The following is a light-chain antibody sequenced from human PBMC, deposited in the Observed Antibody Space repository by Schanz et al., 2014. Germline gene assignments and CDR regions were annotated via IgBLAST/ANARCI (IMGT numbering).Light chain of an antibody. J-gene: IGLJ3*02. CDR1: SGHSSYD. V-gene: IGLV4-69*01. CDR3: QTWGTSIRV. CDR2: LNSDGSH. Sequence: QSVLTQSPSASASLGASVKLTCTLSSGHSSYDIAWHQQQPEKGPRYLMKLNSDGSHKKGDGIPDRFSGSSSGAERYLTISSLQSEDEADYYCQTWGTSIRVFGGGTKLTVL.